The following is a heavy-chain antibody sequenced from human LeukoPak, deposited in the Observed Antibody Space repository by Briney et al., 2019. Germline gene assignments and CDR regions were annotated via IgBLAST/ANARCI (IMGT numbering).Heavy chain of an antibody. Sequence: PGGSLRLSRAASGFTFSSYAMSWVRQAPGKGLEWVSAISGSGGSTYYADSVKGRFTISRDNSKNTLYPQMNSLRAEDTAVCYCAKVLTGYSRTFDAFDIWGQGTMVTVSS. J-gene: IGHJ3*02. V-gene: IGHV3-23*01. D-gene: IGHD6-13*01. CDR2: ISGSGGST. CDR3: AKVLTGYSRTFDAFDI. CDR1: GFTFSSYA.